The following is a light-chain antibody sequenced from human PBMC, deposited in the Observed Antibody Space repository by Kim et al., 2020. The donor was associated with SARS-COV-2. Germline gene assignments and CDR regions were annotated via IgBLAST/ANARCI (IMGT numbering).Light chain of an antibody. V-gene: IGKV1-33*01. CDR2: DAS. CDR3: QQYDNLPLT. J-gene: IGKJ4*01. Sequence: DIQMTQSPSSLSASVGDRVTITCQASQDISNHLNWYQQKPGKAPNLLIDDASNLETGVPSRFSGSGSGTDFTFTISSLQPEDIATYYCQQYDNLPLTFGGGTKVDIK. CDR1: QDISNH.